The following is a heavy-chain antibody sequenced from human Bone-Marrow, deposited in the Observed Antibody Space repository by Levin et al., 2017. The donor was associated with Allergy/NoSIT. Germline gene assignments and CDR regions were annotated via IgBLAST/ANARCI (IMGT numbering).Heavy chain of an antibody. J-gene: IGHJ4*02. CDR3: VRVDYNSGSATFDR. CDR2: IYYNGRT. D-gene: IGHD3-10*01. CDR1: GGSIRSDDYY. V-gene: IGHV4-39*07. Sequence: PSETLSLTCSVSGGSIRSDDYYWGWIRQPPGKGLEWIGSIYYNGRTSYNPSLKSRVSMSVDTSKTQFSLSVNSVTAADTAVYYCVRVDYNSGSATFDRWGQGTLVTVSS.